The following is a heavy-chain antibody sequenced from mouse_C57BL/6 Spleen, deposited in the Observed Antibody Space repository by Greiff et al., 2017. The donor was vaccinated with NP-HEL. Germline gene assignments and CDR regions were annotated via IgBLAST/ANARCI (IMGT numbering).Heavy chain of an antibody. D-gene: IGHD1-1*01. Sequence: EVKLVESGGGLVKPGGSLKLSCAASGFTFSDYGMHWVRQAPEKGLEWVAYISSGSSTIYYADTVKGRFTISRDNAKNTLFLQMTSLRSDDTAMYYCARNYGSPYYFDYWGQGTTLTVSS. CDR3: ARNYGSPYYFDY. J-gene: IGHJ2*01. CDR2: ISSGSSTI. V-gene: IGHV5-17*01. CDR1: GFTFSDYG.